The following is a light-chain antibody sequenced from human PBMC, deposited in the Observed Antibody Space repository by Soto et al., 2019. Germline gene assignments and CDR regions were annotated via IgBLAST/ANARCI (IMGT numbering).Light chain of an antibody. Sequence: AIRMTQSPSSFSASTGDRVTITCRASQGISSYLAWYQQKPGKAPKLLIYAASTLQSGVPSRFSGSGSGTDFTLTISCLQSEGFATYYCQQYYSYPPVTFGPGTKVDIK. J-gene: IGKJ3*01. CDR1: QGISSY. CDR2: AAS. CDR3: QQYYSYPPVT. V-gene: IGKV1-8*01.